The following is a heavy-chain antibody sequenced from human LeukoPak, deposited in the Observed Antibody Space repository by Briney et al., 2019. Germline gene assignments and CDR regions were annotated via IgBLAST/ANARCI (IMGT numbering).Heavy chain of an antibody. J-gene: IGHJ4*02. V-gene: IGHV3-23*01. Sequence: AGGSLRLSCAASGFTFSSYAMSWVRQAPGKGLEWVSAISGSGGSTYYADSVKGRFTISRDNSKNTLCLQMNSLRAEDTAVYYCAKEVAVAGFFDYWGQGTLVTVSS. CDR1: GFTFSSYA. CDR3: AKEVAVAGFFDY. D-gene: IGHD6-19*01. CDR2: ISGSGGST.